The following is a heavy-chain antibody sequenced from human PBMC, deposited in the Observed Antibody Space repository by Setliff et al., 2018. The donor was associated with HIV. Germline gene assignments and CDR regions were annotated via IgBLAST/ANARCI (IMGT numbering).Heavy chain of an antibody. CDR2: IRSKAYGGTT. V-gene: IGHV3-49*04. Sequence: GESLKISCTASGFTFGDYAMSWVRQAPGKGLEWVGFIRSKAYGGTTEYAASVKDRFTVSRDDSKSIAYLQINSLKTEDTAVYYCTRDKGYAFDIWGQGTMVTVSS. D-gene: IGHD5-18*01. CDR1: GFTFGDYA. J-gene: IGHJ3*02. CDR3: TRDKGYAFDI.